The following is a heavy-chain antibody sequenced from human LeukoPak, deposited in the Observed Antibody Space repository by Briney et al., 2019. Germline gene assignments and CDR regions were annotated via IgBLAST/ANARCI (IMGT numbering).Heavy chain of an antibody. Sequence: GESLKISCKGSGYSFTCYWIGWVRQMPGKGLEWMGIIYPGDSDTRYSPSFQGQVTISADKSISTAYLQWSSLKASDTAMYYCARLKKPDGSGSYSQYWGQGTLVTVSS. V-gene: IGHV5-51*01. CDR1: GYSFTCYW. D-gene: IGHD3-10*01. CDR3: ARLKKPDGSGSYSQY. J-gene: IGHJ4*02. CDR2: IYPGDSDT.